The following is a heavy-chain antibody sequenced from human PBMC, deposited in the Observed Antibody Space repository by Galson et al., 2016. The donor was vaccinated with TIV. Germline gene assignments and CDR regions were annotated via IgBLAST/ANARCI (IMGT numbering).Heavy chain of an antibody. CDR1: GGSMRTMSYY. V-gene: IGHV4-61*09. D-gene: IGHD2-21*02. CDR2: VYTSGGT. J-gene: IGHJ2*01. CDR3: ARIRVSVVVTDWYFDL. Sequence: TLSLTCTVSGGSMRTMSYYWTWVRRSAGGGLEWIGHVYTSGGTDYSPSPKTRVTISLDTSKSQFSLNRNSVTAADTAVYYCARIRVSVVVTDWYFDLWGRGTLVTVSS.